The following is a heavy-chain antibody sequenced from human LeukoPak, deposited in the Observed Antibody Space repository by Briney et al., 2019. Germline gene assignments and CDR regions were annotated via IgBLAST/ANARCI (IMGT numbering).Heavy chain of an antibody. D-gene: IGHD3-22*01. Sequence: GGSLRLSCTTSGFTVTNYWMHWVRQAPGKGLVWVSRINSDGSNTNYAGSVKGRFTISRDNAKNTQYLQMNSLRAEDTAVYYCAGGLSDYYYTVGYWGQGTLVTVSS. J-gene: IGHJ4*02. CDR3: AGGLSDYYYTVGY. CDR2: INSDGSNT. V-gene: IGHV3-74*01. CDR1: GFTVTNYW.